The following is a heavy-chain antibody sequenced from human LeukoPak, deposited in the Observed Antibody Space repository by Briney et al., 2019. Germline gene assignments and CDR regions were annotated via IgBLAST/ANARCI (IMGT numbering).Heavy chain of an antibody. V-gene: IGHV3-30*18. Sequence: GGSLRLSCAASGFTFSSYSMNWVRQAPGKGLEWVAALSYDGSNKYYADSVKGRFTISRDNSKNTLYLQMNSLRAEDTAVYYCAKRGDSSGYAFDIWGQGTMVTVSS. CDR3: AKRGDSSGYAFDI. J-gene: IGHJ3*02. D-gene: IGHD3-22*01. CDR2: LSYDGSNK. CDR1: GFTFSSYS.